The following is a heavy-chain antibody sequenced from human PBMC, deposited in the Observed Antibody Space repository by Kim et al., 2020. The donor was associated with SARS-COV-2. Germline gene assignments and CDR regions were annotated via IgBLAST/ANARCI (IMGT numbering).Heavy chain of an antibody. CDR1: GGSVSSGSYY. J-gene: IGHJ4*02. CDR3: ARVYYDILTGYSTFDY. D-gene: IGHD3-9*01. V-gene: IGHV4-61*01. CDR2: IYYSGST. Sequence: SETLSLTCTVSGGSVSSGSYYWSWIRQPPGKGLEWIGYIYYSGSTNYNPSLKSRVTISVDTSKNQFSLKLSSVTAADTAVYYCARVYYDILTGYSTFDYWGQGTLVTVSS.